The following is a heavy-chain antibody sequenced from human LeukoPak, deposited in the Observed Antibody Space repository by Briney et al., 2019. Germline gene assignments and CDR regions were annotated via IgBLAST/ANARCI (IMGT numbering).Heavy chain of an antibody. J-gene: IGHJ5*02. D-gene: IGHD6-6*01. CDR3: ARDEYSSSSGWFDP. Sequence: EASVKVSCKASGYTFTSYGISWVRQAPGQGLEWMGWISAYNGNTNYAQKLQGRVTMTTDTSTSTAYMELRSLRSDDTAVYYCARDEYSSSSGWFDPWGQGTLVTVSS. CDR2: ISAYNGNT. V-gene: IGHV1-18*01. CDR1: GYTFTSYG.